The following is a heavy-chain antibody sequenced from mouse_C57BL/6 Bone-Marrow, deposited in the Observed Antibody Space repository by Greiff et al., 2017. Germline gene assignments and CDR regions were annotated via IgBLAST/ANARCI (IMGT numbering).Heavy chain of an antibody. D-gene: IGHD2-4*01. CDR2: ISDGGSYT. CDR1: GFTFSSYA. Sequence: EVQGVESGGGLVKPGGSLKLSCAASGFTFSSYAMSWVRQTPEKRLEWVATISDGGSYTYYPDNVKGRFTISRDNAKNNLYLQMSHLKSEDTAMYYCAREDDYERTWFAYWGQGTLVTVSA. J-gene: IGHJ3*01. CDR3: AREDDYERTWFAY. V-gene: IGHV5-4*01.